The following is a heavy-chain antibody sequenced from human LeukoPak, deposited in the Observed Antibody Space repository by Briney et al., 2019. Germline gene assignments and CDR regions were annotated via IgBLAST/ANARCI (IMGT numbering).Heavy chain of an antibody. D-gene: IGHD3-22*01. CDR2: VSHIESHNK. V-gene: IGHV3-30-3*01. Sequence: GGSLRLSCRASGLTFSTRVMHWVRQTPGEGLEWVALVSHIESHNKQYAHAMEGRFTISRDNSKNTVYLQMDSLSGADTALYFCAAEGDSSGHAGAFDIWGQGTMVTVSS. J-gene: IGHJ3*02. CDR3: AAEGDSSGHAGAFDI. CDR1: GLTFSTRV.